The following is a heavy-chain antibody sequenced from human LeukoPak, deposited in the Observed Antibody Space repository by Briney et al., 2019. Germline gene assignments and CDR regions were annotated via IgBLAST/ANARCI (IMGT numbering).Heavy chain of an antibody. D-gene: IGHD3-10*01. CDR1: GGSISSGGYY. Sequence: PSETLSLTCTVSGGSISSGGYYWSWIRQHPGKGLEWIGYIYYSGSTYYNPSLKSRVTISVDTSKNQFSLKLSSVTAADTAVYYCARALGVTNNWFDPWGQGTLVTVSS. CDR3: ARALGVTNNWFDP. J-gene: IGHJ5*02. CDR2: IYYSGST. V-gene: IGHV4-31*03.